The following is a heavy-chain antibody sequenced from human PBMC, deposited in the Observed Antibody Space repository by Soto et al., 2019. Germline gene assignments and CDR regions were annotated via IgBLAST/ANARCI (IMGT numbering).Heavy chain of an antibody. V-gene: IGHV1-18*01. CDR1: GYTFTSYG. J-gene: IGHJ6*02. CDR2: ISAYNGNT. D-gene: IGHD3-9*01. Sequence: ASVKVSCKASGYTFTSYGISWVRQAPGQGLEWMGWISAYNGNTNYAQKLQGRVTMTTDTSTSTAYMELRSLRSDDTAVYYCARVGVYMDYDILTGYSSISLYYYYGMDVWGQGTTVTVSS. CDR3: ARVGVYMDYDILTGYSSISLYYYYGMDV.